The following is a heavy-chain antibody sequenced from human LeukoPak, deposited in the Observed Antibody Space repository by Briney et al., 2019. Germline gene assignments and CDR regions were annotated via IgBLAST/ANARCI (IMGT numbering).Heavy chain of an antibody. D-gene: IGHD3-10*01. CDR2: IKSKTDGAAT. V-gene: IGHV3-15*01. Sequence: GGSLRLSCAASGFTFSNAWMSWVRQAPGQGLEWVGRIKSKTDGAATDYAARGKGRLTIARDDTKNTLYLQMNTLKTEDTAAYYCTTVHTRGGSYGSGSYYNDYWGQGTLVTVSS. J-gene: IGHJ4*02. CDR1: GFTFSNAW. CDR3: TTVHTRGGSYGSGSYYNDY.